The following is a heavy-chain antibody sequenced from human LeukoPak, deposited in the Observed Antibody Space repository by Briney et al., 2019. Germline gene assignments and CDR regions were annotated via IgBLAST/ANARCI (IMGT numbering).Heavy chain of an antibody. CDR3: ARDRGITGTLRGSYYFDY. V-gene: IGHV3-64*01. J-gene: IGHJ4*02. Sequence: GGSLRLSCAASGFTFSSYAMHWVRQAPGKGLEYVSAISSNGGSTYYANSVKGRFTISRDNSKNTLYLQMGSPRAEDMAVYYCARDRGITGTLRGSYYFDYWGQGTLVTVSS. CDR2: ISSNGGST. D-gene: IGHD1-20*01. CDR1: GFTFSSYA.